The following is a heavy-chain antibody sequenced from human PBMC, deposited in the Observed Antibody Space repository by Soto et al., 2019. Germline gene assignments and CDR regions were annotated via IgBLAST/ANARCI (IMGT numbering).Heavy chain of an antibody. J-gene: IGHJ2*01. CDR2: ISNSGST. CDR1: GGSITNDIYY. D-gene: IGHD3-22*01. Sequence: QLQLRESGPGLVKPSETLSLTCTVSGGSITNDIYYLGWIRQPPGKGLELIGSISNSGSTYYKASLKSRTSISIDTSKQQFSLKLGSVTAADTAVYYCATPSGTTYYNDRRDWYFALWGRGTLVAVSS. V-gene: IGHV4-39*01. CDR3: ATPSGTTYYNDRRDWYFAL.